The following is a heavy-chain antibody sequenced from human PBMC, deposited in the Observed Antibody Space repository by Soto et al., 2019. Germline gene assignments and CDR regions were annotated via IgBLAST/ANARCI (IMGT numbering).Heavy chain of an antibody. V-gene: IGHV4-30-4*01. J-gene: IGHJ5*02. CDR3: ASRRSRGRALLFDP. CDR2: IYYSGST. Sequence: QVQLQESGPGLVKPSQTLSLTCTVSGGSISSGDYYWSWIRQPPGKGLEWIGYIYYSGSTYYNPSLKSRVTMSVDRSKNQFSLKLSSVTAADTAVYYCASRRSRGRALLFDPWGQGTLVTVSS. D-gene: IGHD1-26*01. CDR1: GGSISSGDYY.